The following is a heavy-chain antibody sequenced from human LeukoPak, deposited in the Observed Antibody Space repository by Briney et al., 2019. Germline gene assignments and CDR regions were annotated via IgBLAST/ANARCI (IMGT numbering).Heavy chain of an antibody. V-gene: IGHV4-39*07. CDR1: GGSISSSSYY. CDR3: ARGRIARLPYFDY. Sequence: SETLSLTCTVSGGSISSSSYYWGWIRQPPGKGLEWFGSIYYSGSTYYSPSLKSRVTVSVDTSKNQFSLKLSSVTAADTAVYYCARGRIARLPYFDYWGQGTLVTVSS. CDR2: IYYSGST. D-gene: IGHD5-18*01. J-gene: IGHJ4*02.